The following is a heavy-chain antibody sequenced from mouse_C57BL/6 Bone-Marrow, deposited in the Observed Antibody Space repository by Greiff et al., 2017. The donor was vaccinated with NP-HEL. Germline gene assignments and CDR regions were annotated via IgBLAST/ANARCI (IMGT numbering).Heavy chain of an antibody. J-gene: IGHJ2*01. CDR2: ISPNNGGT. CDR1: GFTFTSYW. D-gene: IGHD3-2*02. CDR3: AKDAGYAFDY. Sequence: QVQLQQPGTDLVKPGASLKLSCKASGFTFTSYWMHWLNQRPGQGLEWIGNISPNNGGTNDNEKFKTKSTLTVDKATSTAYMQLSSLTSEDSAVYYCAKDAGYAFDYWGQGTTLTVSS. V-gene: IGHV1-53*01.